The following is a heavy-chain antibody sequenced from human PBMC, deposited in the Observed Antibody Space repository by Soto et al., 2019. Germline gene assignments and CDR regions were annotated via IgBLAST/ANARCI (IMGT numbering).Heavy chain of an antibody. D-gene: IGHD3-3*01. CDR2: IGTSGTPT. CDR1: GFTLRNYA. J-gene: IGHJ6*02. Sequence: GGSLRLSCIASGFTLRNYAMAWDRQAPGEDLEWVSAIGTSGTPTLYADSVKSRFSISRDDSRNTVSLQMNSPGVEDTATYYCTRILSSSRRDALEIWGQGTTVTVCS. V-gene: IGHV3-23*01. CDR3: TRILSSSRRDALEI.